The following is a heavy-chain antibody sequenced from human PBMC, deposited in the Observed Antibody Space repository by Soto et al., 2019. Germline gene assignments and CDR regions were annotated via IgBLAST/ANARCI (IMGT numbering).Heavy chain of an antibody. Sequence: SETLSLTCAVSGGSISSGGYSWSWIRQPPGKGLEWIGYIYHSGSTYYNPSLKSRVTISVDRSKNQFSLKLSSVTAADTAVYYCARARRIQLWLNWFDPWGQGTLVTVSS. CDR1: GGSISSGGYS. D-gene: IGHD5-18*01. V-gene: IGHV4-30-2*01. CDR2: IYHSGST. CDR3: ARARRIQLWLNWFDP. J-gene: IGHJ5*02.